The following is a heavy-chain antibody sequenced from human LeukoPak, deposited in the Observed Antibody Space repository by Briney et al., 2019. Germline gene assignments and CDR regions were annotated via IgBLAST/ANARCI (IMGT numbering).Heavy chain of an antibody. D-gene: IGHD3-10*01. CDR1: GFTFSSYS. CDR2: ISSSNSYI. J-gene: IGHJ4*02. Sequence: PGGSLRLSCAASGFTFSSYSMNWVRQAPGKGLEWVSSISSSNSYIYYADSVKGRFTISRDNAKNSLYLQMNSLRAEDTAVYYCARDSRELLWFGELSPLDYWGQGTLVTVSS. CDR3: ARDSRELLWFGELSPLDY. V-gene: IGHV3-21*01.